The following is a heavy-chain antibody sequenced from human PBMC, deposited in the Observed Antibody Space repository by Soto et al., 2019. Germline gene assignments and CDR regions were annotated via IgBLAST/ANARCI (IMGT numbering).Heavy chain of an antibody. D-gene: IGHD2-2*01. J-gene: IGHJ6*02. CDR3: ARESYCSSTSCYFPGGMDV. Sequence: QVQLQESGPGLVKPSGTLSLTCAVSGGSISSSNWWSWVRQPPGKGLEWIGEIYHSGSTNYNPSLKSRVTISVDKSKNQFSLKLSSVTAADTAVYYCARESYCSSTSCYFPGGMDVWGQGTTVTVSS. CDR2: IYHSGST. V-gene: IGHV4-4*02. CDR1: GGSISSSNW.